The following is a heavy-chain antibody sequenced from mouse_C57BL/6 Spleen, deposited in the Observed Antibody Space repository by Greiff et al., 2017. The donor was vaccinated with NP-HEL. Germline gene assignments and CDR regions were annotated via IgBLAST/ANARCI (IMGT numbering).Heavy chain of an antibody. Sequence: QVQLQQPGAELVMPGASVKLSCKASGYTFTSYWMHWVKQRPGQGLEWIGEIDPSDSYTNYNQKFKGKSTLTVDKSSSTAYMQLSSLTSEDSAVYYCARRGYDYDVSWFAYWGQGTLVTVSA. V-gene: IGHV1-69*01. J-gene: IGHJ3*01. CDR3: ARRGYDYDVSWFAY. D-gene: IGHD2-4*01. CDR2: IDPSDSYT. CDR1: GYTFTSYW.